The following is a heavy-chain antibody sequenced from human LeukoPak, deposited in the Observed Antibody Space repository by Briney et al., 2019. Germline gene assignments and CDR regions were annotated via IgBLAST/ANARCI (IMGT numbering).Heavy chain of an antibody. J-gene: IGHJ4*02. CDR3: ARVRVVGSDGMGTPDPY. Sequence: GGSLRLSCTASGFNFSNYWMSWVRQAPGKGLEWLANIKQDGGVKNYVDSVKGRFTISRDNAENSLYLQMNSLRADDTAVYYCARVRVVGSDGMGTPDPYWGQGTLVTVSS. CDR1: GFNFSNYW. CDR2: IKQDGGVK. V-gene: IGHV3-7*05. D-gene: IGHD2-2*01.